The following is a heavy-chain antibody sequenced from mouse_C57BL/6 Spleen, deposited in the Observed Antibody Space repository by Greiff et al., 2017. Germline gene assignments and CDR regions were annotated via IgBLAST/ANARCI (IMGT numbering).Heavy chain of an antibody. CDR1: GYAFSSSW. V-gene: IGHV1-82*01. D-gene: IGHD4-1*01. CDR3: ARSAGSLAY. J-gene: IGHJ3*01. Sequence: QVQLQQSGPELVKPGASVKISCKASGYAFSSSWMNWVKQRPGKGLEWIGRIYPGDGDTNYNGKFKGKATLTADKSSSTAYMQLSSLTAEDSAVYFCARSAGSLAYWGQGTLVTVSA. CDR2: IYPGDGDT.